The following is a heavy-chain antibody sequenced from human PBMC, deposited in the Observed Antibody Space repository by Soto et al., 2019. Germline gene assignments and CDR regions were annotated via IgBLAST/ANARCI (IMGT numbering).Heavy chain of an antibody. Sequence: SETLSLTCSVSGASISSRDYYWGWIRQTPGKGLEWIGNIDYNGVTYYNPSLKSRVTVSTDTSKNQFSLKVASVTAADTAIYYCGRVMIGTSRHTDSDYWGQGTQVTVSS. J-gene: IGHJ4*02. CDR3: GRVMIGTSRHTDSDY. CDR1: GASISSRDYY. CDR2: IDYNGVT. D-gene: IGHD2-2*01. V-gene: IGHV4-39*01.